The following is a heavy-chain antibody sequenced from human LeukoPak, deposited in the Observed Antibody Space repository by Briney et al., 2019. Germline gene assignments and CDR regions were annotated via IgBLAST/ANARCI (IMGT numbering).Heavy chain of an antibody. CDR1: GCTFSSYW. CDR3: ARGGWFDY. Sequence: GWSLRVSCAASGCTFSSYWMHWVRQAPGKGWVWVSRINSDGSSTSYADSVKGRFTISRDNAKNTLYLQMNSLRAEDTAVYYCARGGWFDYWGQGTLVTVSS. D-gene: IGHD2-15*01. V-gene: IGHV3-74*01. J-gene: IGHJ4*02. CDR2: INSDGSST.